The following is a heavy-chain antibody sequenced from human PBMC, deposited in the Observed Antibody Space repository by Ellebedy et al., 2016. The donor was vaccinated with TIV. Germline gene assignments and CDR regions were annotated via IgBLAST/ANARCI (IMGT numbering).Heavy chain of an antibody. V-gene: IGHV4-59*08. CDR1: GGSISPYS. D-gene: IGHD3-9*01. Sequence: MPSETLSLTCTVSGGSISPYSWSLIRQPLGQGLEWIGYIYYSGYTEYNPSLKRRVTISLDTSKDKFSLRLSSVTAADTAVYYCARGPLRYFDWVYYYHGMDVWGQGTTVTVSS. CDR2: IYYSGYT. CDR3: ARGPLRYFDWVYYYHGMDV. J-gene: IGHJ6*02.